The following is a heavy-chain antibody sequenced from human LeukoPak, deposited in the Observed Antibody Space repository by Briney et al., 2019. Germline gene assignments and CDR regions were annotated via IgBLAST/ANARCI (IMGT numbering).Heavy chain of an antibody. CDR1: GGSISNYY. V-gene: IGHV4-59*01. CDR3: ARQGSSSWYYFDY. J-gene: IGHJ4*02. D-gene: IGHD6-13*01. CDR2: VYYTGST. Sequence: SETLPLTCPVSGGSISNYYYWTWIRQPPGKGLEWIGYVYYTGSTNFNPSLKSRVTMSLDTSRNQFSLKLTSLTAADTAVYYCARQGSSSWYYFDYWGQGTLVTVSS.